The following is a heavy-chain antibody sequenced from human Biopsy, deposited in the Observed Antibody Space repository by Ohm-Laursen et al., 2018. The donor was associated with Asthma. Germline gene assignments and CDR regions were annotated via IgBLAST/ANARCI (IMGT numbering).Heavy chain of an antibody. CDR3: ANIGGDAFDI. D-gene: IGHD3-16*02. CDR2: INDDGTST. CDR1: GFTFRRYW. J-gene: IGHJ3*02. V-gene: IGHV3-74*01. Sequence: GSLRLSCAASGFTFRRYWMHWVRQAPGKRLVWVSRINDDGTSTTYADSVTGRFTISRDNAKNMLYLQMKSLRAEDTAVYYCANIGGDAFDIWGQGTMVTVSS.